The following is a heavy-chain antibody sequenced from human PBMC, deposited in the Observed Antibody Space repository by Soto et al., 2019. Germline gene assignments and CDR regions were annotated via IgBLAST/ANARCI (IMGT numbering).Heavy chain of an antibody. CDR3: ARDPYTSYAFDI. Sequence: EVQLVESGGGLVKPGGSLRLSCAASGFTFSSYSMNWVRQAPGKGLEWVSSISSSSSYIYYADSVKGRFTISRDNAKNSLYLQMNSLRAEDTAVYYCARDPYTSYAFDIWGQGTMVTVSS. CDR1: GFTFSSYS. CDR2: ISSSSSYI. D-gene: IGHD2-2*02. J-gene: IGHJ3*02. V-gene: IGHV3-21*01.